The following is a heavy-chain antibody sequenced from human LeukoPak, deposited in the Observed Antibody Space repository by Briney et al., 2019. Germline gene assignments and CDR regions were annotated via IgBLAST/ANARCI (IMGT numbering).Heavy chain of an antibody. Sequence: QTGGSLRLSCAASGFTFSSYAMSWVRQAPGKGLEWVSAISGSGGSTYYADSVKGRFTISRDNSKNTLYLQMNSLRAEDTAVYYCARFGPPNCSGGSCLFDYWGQGTLVTVSS. D-gene: IGHD2-15*01. V-gene: IGHV3-23*01. CDR2: ISGSGGST. CDR1: GFTFSSYA. J-gene: IGHJ4*02. CDR3: ARFGPPNCSGGSCLFDY.